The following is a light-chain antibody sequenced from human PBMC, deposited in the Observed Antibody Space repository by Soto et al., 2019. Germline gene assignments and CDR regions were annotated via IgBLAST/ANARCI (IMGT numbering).Light chain of an antibody. V-gene: IGKV3-11*01. Sequence: LLSQSPATVSLSPRERATLSCRASQSVSSHLAWYQQKPGQAPRLLIYDASNRATGIPARFSGSGSGTDFTLTLSSLEPADFGVYYCHHRSDWPPITFGQGTRLEIK. CDR3: HHRSDWPPIT. J-gene: IGKJ5*01. CDR2: DAS. CDR1: QSVSSH.